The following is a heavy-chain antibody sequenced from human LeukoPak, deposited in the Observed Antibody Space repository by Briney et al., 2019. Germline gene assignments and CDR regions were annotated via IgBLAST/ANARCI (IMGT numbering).Heavy chain of an antibody. D-gene: IGHD3-3*01. CDR1: GFTFGKYW. Sequence: GGSLRLSCVVSGFTFGKYWMSWVRQAPGKGLEWVANIKLDGSEKNYVDSVKSRFTISRDNTKNSLYLQMNSLRAEDTAVFYCARDQYDTWSRRGNFDSWGQGTLVIVSS. J-gene: IGHJ4*02. CDR2: IKLDGSEK. V-gene: IGHV3-7*03. CDR3: ARDQYDTWSRRGNFDS.